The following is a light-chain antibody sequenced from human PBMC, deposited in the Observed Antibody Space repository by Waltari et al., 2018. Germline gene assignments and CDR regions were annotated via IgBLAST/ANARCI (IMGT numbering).Light chain of an antibody. CDR1: SSNIGSNS. CDR2: RDD. V-gene: IGLV1-47*01. Sequence: QSVMTQPPSAPGTPGQTITFPCSGSSSNIGSNSVYWYQQFPGKPPQLLIYRDDQRPAGIPDRISCSKSGSSASLAIRVLRSEDGTDYYCLACDDSMSGWVFGGGTKLTVL. J-gene: IGLJ3*02. CDR3: LACDDSMSGWV.